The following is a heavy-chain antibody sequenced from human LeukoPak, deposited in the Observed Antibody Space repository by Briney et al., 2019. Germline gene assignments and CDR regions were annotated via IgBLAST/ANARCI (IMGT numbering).Heavy chain of an antibody. D-gene: IGHD3-22*01. J-gene: IGHJ4*02. V-gene: IGHV3-49*04. CDR3: TRGGVDSSGYQSDY. Sequence: GRSLRLSCTASGFTFGDYAMSWVRQAPGKGREWVGFIRSKAYGWTTEYAASVKGRFTISRDDSKSIAYLQMNSLKTEDTAVYYCTRGGVDSSGYQSDYWGQGTLVTVSS. CDR1: GFTFGDYA. CDR2: IRSKAYGWTT.